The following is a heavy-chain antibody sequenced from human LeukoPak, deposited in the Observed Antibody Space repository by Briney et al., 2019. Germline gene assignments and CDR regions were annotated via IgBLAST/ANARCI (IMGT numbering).Heavy chain of an antibody. J-gene: IGHJ3*02. Sequence: SETLSLTCTVSGGSISSGSYYRSWIRQPAGKGLEWIGRIYTSGSTNYNPSLKSRVTISVDTSKNQFSLKLSSVTAADTAVYYCARTYYYDSSGYPDAFDIWGQGTMVTVSS. CDR2: IYTSGST. CDR3: ARTYYYDSSGYPDAFDI. CDR1: GGSISSGSYY. V-gene: IGHV4-61*02. D-gene: IGHD3-22*01.